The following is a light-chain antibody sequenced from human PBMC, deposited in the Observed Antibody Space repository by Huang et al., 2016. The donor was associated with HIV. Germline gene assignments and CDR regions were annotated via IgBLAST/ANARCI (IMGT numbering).Light chain of an antibody. CDR1: KSLDKGF. CDR2: DAS. J-gene: IGKJ1*01. CDR3: HHYGATQWA. Sequence: ELVLTQSPGTLSSSPGGAAVISCRASKSLDKGFLALYRQKPGQAPELLIFDASKRPSDIPDRFVGRVSGTDFSLTINGLDPEDFAFYFCHHYGATQWAFGRGTRVEMK. V-gene: IGKV3-20*01.